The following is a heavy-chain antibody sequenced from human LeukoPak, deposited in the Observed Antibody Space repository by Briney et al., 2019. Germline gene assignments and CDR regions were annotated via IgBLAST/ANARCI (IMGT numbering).Heavy chain of an antibody. Sequence: GGSLRLSCAASGFIVSNNYMSWVRQAPGQGLEWVCVIYIAGSTYYADSVKGRFTISRDNSKNTLYLQMNSLRAEDTAVYYCARESRLYAFDIWGQGTMVTVSS. CDR3: ARESRLYAFDI. CDR2: IYIAGST. CDR1: GFIVSNNY. J-gene: IGHJ3*02. V-gene: IGHV3-53*01. D-gene: IGHD6-13*01.